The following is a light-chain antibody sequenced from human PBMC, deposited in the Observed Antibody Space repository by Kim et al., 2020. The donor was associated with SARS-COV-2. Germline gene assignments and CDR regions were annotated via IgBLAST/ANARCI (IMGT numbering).Light chain of an antibody. V-gene: IGKV2-30*02. Sequence: DVVMTQSPLSLPVTLGQPASTSCRSSQSLVHSDGNTYLNWFQQRPGQSPRRLIYKVSYRDSGVPDRFSGSGSGTDFTLKISRVEAEDVGVYYCMQGTHWPLTFGGGTKVDIK. CDR2: KVS. J-gene: IGKJ4*01. CDR3: MQGTHWPLT. CDR1: QSLVHSDGNTY.